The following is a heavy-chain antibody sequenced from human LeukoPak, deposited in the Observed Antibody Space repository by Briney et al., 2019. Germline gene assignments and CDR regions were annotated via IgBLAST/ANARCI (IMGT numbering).Heavy chain of an antibody. Sequence: SETLSLTCTVSGGSISSSSYYWGWIRQPPGKGLEWIGSIYYSGSIYYNPSLKSRVTISVDTSKNQFSLKLSSVTAADTAFYYCSRYDSDTGDFDPWGQGTLVTISS. CDR1: GGSISSSSYY. CDR2: IYYSGSI. V-gene: IGHV4-39*07. D-gene: IGHD3-10*01. CDR3: SRYDSDTGDFDP. J-gene: IGHJ5*02.